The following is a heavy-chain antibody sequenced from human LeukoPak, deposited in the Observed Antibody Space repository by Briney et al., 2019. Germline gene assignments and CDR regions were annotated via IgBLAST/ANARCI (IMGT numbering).Heavy chain of an antibody. CDR1: GDSVISGTSF. V-gene: IGHV4-31*03. CDR3: ARYCSSTSCPFDY. J-gene: IGHJ4*02. CDR2: IHHSGHT. D-gene: IGHD2-2*01. Sequence: SETLSLTCTVSGDSVISGTSFWGWIRQHPGKGLEWVGYIHHSGHTYDNPSLQSRVIISMDKSKNQFSLNLNSVTPADTAVYYCARYCSSTSCPFDYWGQGALVTVSS.